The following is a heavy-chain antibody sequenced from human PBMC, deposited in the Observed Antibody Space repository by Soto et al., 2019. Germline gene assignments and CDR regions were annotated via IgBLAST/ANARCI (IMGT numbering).Heavy chain of an antibody. Sequence: SETLSLTCTVSGGSISSGGYYWSWIRQHPGKGLEWIGYIYYSGSTYYNPSLKSRVTISVDTSKNQFSLKLSSVTAADTAVYYCARDRGAQGKETYYYDNDAFDIWGQGTMVTV. J-gene: IGHJ3*02. CDR3: ARDRGAQGKETYYYDNDAFDI. V-gene: IGHV4-31*03. CDR1: GGSISSGGYY. CDR2: IYYSGST. D-gene: IGHD3-22*01.